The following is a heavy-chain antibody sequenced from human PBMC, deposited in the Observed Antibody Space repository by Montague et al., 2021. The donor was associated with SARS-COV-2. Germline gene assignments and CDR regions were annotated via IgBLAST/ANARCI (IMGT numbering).Heavy chain of an antibody. Sequence: SLRLSCAASGFTFSSYSMNWVRQAPGKGLEWVSSISSSSSYIYYADSVKGRFTISRDSAKNSLYLQMNSLRAEDTAVYYCARSPSYYYDSSGCFDYWGQGTLVTVSS. J-gene: IGHJ4*02. CDR2: ISSSSSYI. V-gene: IGHV3-21*01. CDR3: ARSPSYYYDSSGCFDY. CDR1: GFTFSSYS. D-gene: IGHD3-22*01.